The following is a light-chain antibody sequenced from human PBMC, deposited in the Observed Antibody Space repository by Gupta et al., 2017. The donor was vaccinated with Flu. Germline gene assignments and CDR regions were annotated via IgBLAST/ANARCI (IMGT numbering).Light chain of an antibody. J-gene: IGKJ4*01. CDR1: HSVINY. Sequence: SPAVLSWFHWDRATSSGRASHSVINYLAWYQQKPGQAPRLIIYAASKSGSGIPDRFSGSGSGTDFTLSISSLEPEDFAIYYGQQRFYLGTFGEGTKVEI. CDR2: AAS. V-gene: IGKV3-11*01. CDR3: QQRFYLGT.